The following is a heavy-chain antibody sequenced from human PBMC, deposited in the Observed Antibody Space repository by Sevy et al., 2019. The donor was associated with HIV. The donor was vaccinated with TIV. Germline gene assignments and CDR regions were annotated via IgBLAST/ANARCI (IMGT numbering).Heavy chain of an antibody. CDR1: AFTFSAYG. V-gene: IGHV3-33*01. D-gene: IGHD6-25*01. J-gene: IGHJ4*02. Sequence: GGSLRLSCATSAFTFSAYGMHWVRQAPGKGLEWVSTIWYDGGKKYYADSVKGRFTISIDNSKNTFYLQMNSLRAEDTAVYYCVREGVAAAIGFDYWGQGTLVTVSS. CDR2: IWYDGGKK. CDR3: VREGVAAAIGFDY.